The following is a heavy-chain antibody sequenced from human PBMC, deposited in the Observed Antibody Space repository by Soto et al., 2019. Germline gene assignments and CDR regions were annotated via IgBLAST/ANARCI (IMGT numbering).Heavy chain of an antibody. J-gene: IGHJ6*02. CDR3: ARDPHYYCSSTSCYPPPEYYGMDV. Sequence: SVTVSCKASGGTFSSYAISWVRQAPGQGLEWMGGITPIFGTANYAQKFQGRVTITADESTSTAYMELSSLRSEDTAVYYCARDPHYYCSSTSCYPPPEYYGMDVWGQGTTVTVSS. V-gene: IGHV1-69*13. CDR2: ITPIFGTA. CDR1: GGTFSSYA. D-gene: IGHD2-2*01.